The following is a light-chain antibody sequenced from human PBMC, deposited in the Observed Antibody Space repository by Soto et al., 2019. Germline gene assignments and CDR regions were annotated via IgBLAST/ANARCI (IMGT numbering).Light chain of an antibody. Sequence: EVVLTQSPGTLSLSPGERATLSCRASEMITTSYVAWYQHKPGQAPRLLIYAASVRATGIPDRFSGSGSGTGFTLPISRLEPEDSAVYYCQQYGSTPVPFGQGTKVEIK. V-gene: IGKV3-20*01. CDR1: EMITTSY. CDR3: QQYGSTPVP. CDR2: AAS. J-gene: IGKJ1*01.